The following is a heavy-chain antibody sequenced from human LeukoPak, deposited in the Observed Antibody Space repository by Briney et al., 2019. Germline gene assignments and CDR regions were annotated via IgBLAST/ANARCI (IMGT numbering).Heavy chain of an antibody. CDR2: IYHSGST. J-gene: IGHJ4*02. CDR3: ARVSSGWYTPYYFDY. Sequence: SETLSLTCAVSGGSISSSNWWGRVRQPPGKGLEWIGEIYHSGSTNYNPSLKSRVTISVDKSKNQFSLKLSSVTAADTAVYYCARVSSGWYTPYYFDYWGQGTLVTVSS. D-gene: IGHD6-19*01. V-gene: IGHV4-4*02. CDR1: GGSISSSNW.